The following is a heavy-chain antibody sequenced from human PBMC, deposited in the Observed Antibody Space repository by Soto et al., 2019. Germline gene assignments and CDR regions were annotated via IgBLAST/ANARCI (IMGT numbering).Heavy chain of an antibody. V-gene: IGHV3-7*03. J-gene: IGHJ1*01. CDR3: WGAGPGG. Sequence: EVHLVESGGGSVQPGGSLRLSCAASGFTFSNYWMNWVRQAPGKGLEWVANIKRDGSEKYYVDSVKGRFTISRDNAKNSLSLQMNSLRAEDTAVYYCWGAGPGGWGQGTLVTVSS. CDR2: IKRDGSEK. CDR1: GFTFSNYW. D-gene: IGHD3-16*01.